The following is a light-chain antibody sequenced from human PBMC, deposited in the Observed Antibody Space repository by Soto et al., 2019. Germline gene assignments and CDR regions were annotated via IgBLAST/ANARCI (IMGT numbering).Light chain of an antibody. V-gene: IGKV1-39*01. CDR1: QSVSIY. Sequence: DVQMTQSPSSLSASVGDRVTITCRASQSVSIYLNWYQQKPGKAPNLLISAASSLQNGVPSSFRGSGSGTDFTLTISGLQREDFATYYGQQSYSTPPWTCGQGTKVEIK. CDR2: AAS. J-gene: IGKJ1*01. CDR3: QQSYSTPPWT.